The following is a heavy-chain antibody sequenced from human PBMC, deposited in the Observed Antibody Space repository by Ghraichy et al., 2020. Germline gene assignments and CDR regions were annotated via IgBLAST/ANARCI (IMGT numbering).Heavy chain of an antibody. CDR3: ARRSSSSGWYDER. D-gene: IGHD6-19*01. J-gene: IGHJ4*02. CDR2: IYHSGST. V-gene: IGHV4-38-2*01. Sequence: SETLSLTCAVSGYSISSGYYWGWIRQPPGKGLEWIGSIYHSGSTYYNPSLKSRVTISVDTSKNQFSLKLSSVTAADTAVYYCARRSSSSGWYDERWGQGTLVTVSS. CDR1: GYSISSGYY.